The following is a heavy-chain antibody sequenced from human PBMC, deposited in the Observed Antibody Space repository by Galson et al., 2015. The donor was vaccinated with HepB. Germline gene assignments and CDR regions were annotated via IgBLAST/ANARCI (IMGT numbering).Heavy chain of an antibody. V-gene: IGHV1-46*04. CDR1: GYTFTSYY. D-gene: IGHD2-15*01. CDR2: INPSGGST. CDR3: ARDYCSGGSCYWFDP. J-gene: IGHJ5*02. Sequence: SVKVSCKASGYTFTSYYMHWVRQAPGQGLEWMGIINPSGGSTSYAQKLQGRVTMTRDTSTSTVYMELSSLRSEDTAVYYCARDYCSGGSCYWFDPWGQGTLVTVSS.